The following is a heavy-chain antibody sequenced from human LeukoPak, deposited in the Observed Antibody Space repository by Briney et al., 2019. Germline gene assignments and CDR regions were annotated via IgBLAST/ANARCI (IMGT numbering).Heavy chain of an antibody. CDR1: GGFLSSGDYC. CDR2: MFYSGST. V-gene: IGHV4-30-4*08. Sequence: SETLSLTCTVSGGFLSSGDYCWSWIRETPGKGLECIGYMFYSGSTYYKPSLKSRVSISADTSKNQFSLKLSSVTAADTAVYYCAREGGFGELVDYWGQGTLVTVSS. D-gene: IGHD3-10*01. J-gene: IGHJ4*02. CDR3: AREGGFGELVDY.